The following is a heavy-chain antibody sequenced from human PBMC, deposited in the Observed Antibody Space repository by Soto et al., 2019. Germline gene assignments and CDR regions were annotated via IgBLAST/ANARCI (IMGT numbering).Heavy chain of an antibody. J-gene: IGHJ6*02. Sequence: ASVKASGKVSGYTLTELSMHWVRQAPGKGLEWMGGFDPEDGETIYAQKFQGRVTMTEDTSTDTAYMELSSLRSEDTAVYYCATAGGWVGESRIYYYGMDVWGQGTTVTVSS. CDR2: FDPEDGET. CDR3: ATAGGWVGESRIYYYGMDV. CDR1: GYTLTELS. D-gene: IGHD3-10*01. V-gene: IGHV1-24*01.